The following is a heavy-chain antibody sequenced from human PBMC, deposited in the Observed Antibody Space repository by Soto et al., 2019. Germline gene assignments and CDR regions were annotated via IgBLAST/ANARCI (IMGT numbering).Heavy chain of an antibody. J-gene: IGHJ3*02. Sequence: QVQLQQWGAGLLKPSETLSLTCAVYGGFVTSGSYYWIWIRQPPGKGLEWIGEMSHSGGTHFNPSLKSRVHVSVDTSKNQFTLKMSSVTAADTALYYCARVERGTATTVVDAFDIWGPGTMVTVSS. CDR3: ARVERGTATTVVDAFDI. CDR1: GGFVTSGSYY. CDR2: MSHSGGT. V-gene: IGHV4-34*01. D-gene: IGHD1-1*01.